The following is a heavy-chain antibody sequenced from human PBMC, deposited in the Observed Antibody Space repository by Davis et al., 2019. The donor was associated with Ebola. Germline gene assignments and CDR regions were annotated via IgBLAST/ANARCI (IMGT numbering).Heavy chain of an antibody. CDR3: AKASIYCSGGSCYGGDY. CDR2: ISGSGGST. Sequence: PGGSLRLSCAASGFTFSSYAMSWVRQAPGKGLEWVSAISGSGGSTYYADSVKGRFTISRDNSKNTLYLQMNSLRAEDTAVYYCAKASIYCSGGSCYGGDYWGQGTLVTVSS. CDR1: GFTFSSYA. J-gene: IGHJ4*02. V-gene: IGHV3-23*01. D-gene: IGHD2-15*01.